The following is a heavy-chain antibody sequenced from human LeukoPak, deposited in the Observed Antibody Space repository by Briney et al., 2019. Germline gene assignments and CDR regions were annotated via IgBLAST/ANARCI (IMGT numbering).Heavy chain of an antibody. V-gene: IGHV1-2*02. J-gene: IGHJ4*02. CDR1: GYTFTGYY. Sequence: ASVKVPCKASGYTFTGYYMHWVRQAPGQGLEWMGWINPNSGGTNYAQKFQGRVTMTRDTSISTAYMELSRLRSDDTAVYYCARWGITGTTALDYWGQGTLVTVSS. D-gene: IGHD1-20*01. CDR3: ARWGITGTTALDY. CDR2: INPNSGGT.